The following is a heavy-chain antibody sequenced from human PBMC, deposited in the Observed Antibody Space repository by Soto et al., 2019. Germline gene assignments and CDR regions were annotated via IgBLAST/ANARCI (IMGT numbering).Heavy chain of an antibody. CDR2: IKQDGSEK. J-gene: IGHJ4*02. CDR1: GFIISSYW. CDR3: ARGGSAFDN. V-gene: IGHV3-7*01. D-gene: IGHD1-26*01. Sequence: LRLSFAASGFIISSYWMSWVRQAPGKGLEWVANIKQDGSEKYYVDSVKGRFSISRDNAKNSLYLQMNSLRAEDTAVYYCARGGSAFDNWGQGTLVTVSS.